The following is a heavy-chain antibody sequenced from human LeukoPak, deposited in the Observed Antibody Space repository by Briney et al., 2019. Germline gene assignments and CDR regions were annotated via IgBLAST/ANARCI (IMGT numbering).Heavy chain of an antibody. J-gene: IGHJ4*02. CDR3: ARSNYYDSSGYYGGDY. D-gene: IGHD3-22*01. Sequence: GASVKVSCKASGYTFTSYGISWVRQAPGQGLEWMGWISAYNGNTNYAQKLQGRVTMTTDTSTSTAYIELRSLRSDDTAVYYCARSNYYDSSGYYGGDYWGQGTLVTVSS. V-gene: IGHV1-18*01. CDR1: GYTFTSYG. CDR2: ISAYNGNT.